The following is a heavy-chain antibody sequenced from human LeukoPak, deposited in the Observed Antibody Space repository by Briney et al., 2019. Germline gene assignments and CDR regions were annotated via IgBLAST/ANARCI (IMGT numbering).Heavy chain of an antibody. CDR3: ARASTDILTGYPGIFWFDP. V-gene: IGHV4-4*07. Sequence: SETLSLTCTVSGGSVSKYYWSWIRQPAGHGLEWIGRIYTNERTNHQPPLNPQVTMSVDTSQNQFSLKLSSVPAAAAAVYYCARASTDILTGYPGIFWFDPWGQGTVVTVSS. CDR2: IYTNERT. CDR1: GGSVSKYY. D-gene: IGHD3-9*01. J-gene: IGHJ5*02.